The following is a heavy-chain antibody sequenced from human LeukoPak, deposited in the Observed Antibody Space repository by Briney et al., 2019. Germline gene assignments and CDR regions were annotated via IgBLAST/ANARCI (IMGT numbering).Heavy chain of an antibody. Sequence: ASVKVSCKASGYTFTSYGISWVRQAPEQGLEWMGWISAYNGNTNYAQKLQGRVTMTTDTSTSTAYMELRSLRSDDTAVYYCARDPSSYRYYYYGMDVWGQGTTVTVSS. CDR3: ARDPSSYRYYYYGMDV. V-gene: IGHV1-18*01. CDR2: ISAYNGNT. J-gene: IGHJ6*02. D-gene: IGHD1-26*01. CDR1: GYTFTSYG.